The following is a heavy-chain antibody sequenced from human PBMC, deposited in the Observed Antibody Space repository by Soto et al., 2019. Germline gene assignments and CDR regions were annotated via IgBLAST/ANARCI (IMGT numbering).Heavy chain of an antibody. Sequence: EVPLLESGGGLVQPGGSLRLSCAASGFTFSSYAMSWVRQAPGKGLEWVSAISGSGGSTYYADSVKGRFTISRDNSKNTLYLQMNSLRAEDTAVYYCAKVRWEYSSGWYNAFDIWGQGTMVTVSS. CDR1: GFTFSSYA. J-gene: IGHJ3*02. D-gene: IGHD6-19*01. CDR2: ISGSGGST. CDR3: AKVRWEYSSGWYNAFDI. V-gene: IGHV3-23*01.